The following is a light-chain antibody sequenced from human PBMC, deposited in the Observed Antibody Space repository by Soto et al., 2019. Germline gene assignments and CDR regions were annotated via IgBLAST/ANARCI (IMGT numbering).Light chain of an antibody. CDR2: AAS. Sequence: DIQMTQSPSSLSASVGDSVTITCRASQSSSNYLNWYQQKPGKAPKLLIYAASSLQSGVPSRFSGSGSGTDFTLTISSLQPEDFATYYCQQSYSTPYTFGQGTKLEIK. CDR1: QSSSNY. J-gene: IGKJ2*01. V-gene: IGKV1-39*01. CDR3: QQSYSTPYT.